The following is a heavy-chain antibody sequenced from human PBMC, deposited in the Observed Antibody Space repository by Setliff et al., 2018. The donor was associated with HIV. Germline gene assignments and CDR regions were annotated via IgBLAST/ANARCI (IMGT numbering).Heavy chain of an antibody. CDR2: IRYDGSYR. V-gene: IGHV3-30*02. D-gene: IGHD5-18*01. J-gene: IGHJ3*02. Sequence: GGSLRLSCAASGFIFSSYGVHWVRQAPGKGLEWVAFIRYDGSYRYYVDSVKGRFTISRDNSKNTMFLQMNSLRVEDTAIYYCAKMHTAMDPDTFDIWGQGTMVTVSS. CDR1: GFIFSSYG. CDR3: AKMHTAMDPDTFDI.